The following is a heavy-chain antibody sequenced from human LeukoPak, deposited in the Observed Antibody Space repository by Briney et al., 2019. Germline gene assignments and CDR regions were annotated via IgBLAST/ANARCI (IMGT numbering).Heavy chain of an antibody. D-gene: IGHD4-17*01. CDR1: GFTFSNYN. Sequence: GGSLRLSCAVSGFTFSNYNMNWVRQAPGKGLEWVSSIDPSSTYIYYADSVKGRFTISRDNAQNSLYLQMNSLRAEDTAVYYCTRGSYGDYEYWGQGTLVTVSS. CDR2: IDPSSTYI. J-gene: IGHJ4*02. CDR3: TRGSYGDYEY. V-gene: IGHV3-21*01.